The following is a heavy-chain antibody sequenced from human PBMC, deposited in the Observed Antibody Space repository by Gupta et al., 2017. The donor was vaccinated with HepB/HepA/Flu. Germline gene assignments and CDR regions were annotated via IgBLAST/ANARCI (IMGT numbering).Heavy chain of an antibody. J-gene: IGHJ5*02. CDR1: GYTFTGYY. D-gene: IGHD1-26*01. V-gene: IGHV1-2*02. CDR3: ARDVRKGEWEDLAWFDP. Sequence: QVQLVQSGAEVKKPGASVKVSCKASGYTFTGYYMHWVRQAPGQGLEWMGWINPNSGGTNYAQKFQGRVTMTRDTSISTAYMELSRLRSDDTAVYYCARDVRKGEWEDLAWFDPWGQGTLVTVSS. CDR2: INPNSGGT.